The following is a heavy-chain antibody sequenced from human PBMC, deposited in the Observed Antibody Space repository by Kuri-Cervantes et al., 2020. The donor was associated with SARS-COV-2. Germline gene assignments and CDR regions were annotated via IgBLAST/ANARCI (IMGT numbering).Heavy chain of an antibody. D-gene: IGHD6-13*01. CDR1: GGSISSGYY. V-gene: IGHV4-38-2*02. CDR3: ARAAAAGKLGFGMDV. CDR2: IYHSGST. Sequence: SETLSLTCTVSGGSISSGYYWGWIRQPPGKGLEWIGSIYHSGSTYYNPSLKSRVTISVDTSKNQFSLKLSSVTAADTAVYYCARAAAAGKLGFGMDVWGQGTTVTVSS. J-gene: IGHJ6*02.